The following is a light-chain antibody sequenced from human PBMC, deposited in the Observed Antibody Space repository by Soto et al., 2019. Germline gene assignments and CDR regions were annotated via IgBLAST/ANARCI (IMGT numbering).Light chain of an antibody. CDR2: EAS. CDR3: QHYDDFPLT. Sequence: DIQMTQSPSSLSAFVGDRVTITCQASQDIRNYLNWYQQKPGKAPRLLISEASNLQTGVPSRFSGSGSSTYFTLTIGSLQPEDFATYFCQHYDDFPLTFGGGTKVEV. J-gene: IGKJ4*01. CDR1: QDIRNY. V-gene: IGKV1-33*01.